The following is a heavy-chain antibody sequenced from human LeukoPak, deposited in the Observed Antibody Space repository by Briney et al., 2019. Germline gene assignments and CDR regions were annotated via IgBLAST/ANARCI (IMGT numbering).Heavy chain of an antibody. CDR3: ASEDHDYGDLGY. CDR1: GYTFTSYD. J-gene: IGHJ4*02. D-gene: IGHD4-17*01. V-gene: IGHV1-8*03. CDR2: MNPNSGNT. Sequence: ASVKVSCKASGYTFTSYDINWVRQATGQGLEWMGWMNPNSGNTGYAQKFQGRVTITRNTSISTAYMELSSLRSEDTAVYYCASEDHDYGDLGYWGQGTLVTVSS.